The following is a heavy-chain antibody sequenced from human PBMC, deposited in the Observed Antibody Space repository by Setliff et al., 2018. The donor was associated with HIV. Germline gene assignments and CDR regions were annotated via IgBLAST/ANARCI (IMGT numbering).Heavy chain of an antibody. D-gene: IGHD2-8*01. J-gene: IGHJ5*02. CDR1: GFTFSGYE. Sequence: GGSLRLSCAASGFTFSGYEMIWARQAPGKGLEWVANINDDGNKKWYVGSARGRFTISRDNAKNSLFLQMNSLRVDDTAVYYCAALSVRTNPVYGVISTRFDPWGQGSLVTVSS. CDR2: INDDGNKK. V-gene: IGHV3-7*03. CDR3: AALSVRTNPVYGVISTRFDP.